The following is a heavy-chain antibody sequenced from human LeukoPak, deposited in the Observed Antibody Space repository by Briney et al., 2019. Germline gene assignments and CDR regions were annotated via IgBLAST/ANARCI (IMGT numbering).Heavy chain of an antibody. V-gene: IGHV1-69*05. CDR2: IIPIFGTA. CDR3: TISHSGSYSEYFQH. CDR1: GGTFSSYA. J-gene: IGHJ1*01. D-gene: IGHD1-26*01. Sequence: ASVKVSCKASGGTFSSYAISWVRQAAGQGLELMGGIIPIFGTANYAQKFQGRVTITTDESTSTAYMELSSLRSEDTAVYYCTISHSGSYSEYFQHWRQATLVTVSS.